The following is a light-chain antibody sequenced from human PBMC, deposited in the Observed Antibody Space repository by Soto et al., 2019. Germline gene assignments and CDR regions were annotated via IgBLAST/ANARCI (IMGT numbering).Light chain of an antibody. CDR3: AVWDETLHGWV. J-gene: IGLJ3*02. CDR1: SSNIGTNS. V-gene: IGLV1-44*01. CDR2: SDN. Sequence: QSVLTQPPLASGTPGQRVTISCSGSSSNIGTNSVNWYQQLPGTAPKPLIHSDNQRPSGVPDRISGSKSGTSASLAISGLQSEDEADYYCAVWDETLHGWVFGGGTKLTVL.